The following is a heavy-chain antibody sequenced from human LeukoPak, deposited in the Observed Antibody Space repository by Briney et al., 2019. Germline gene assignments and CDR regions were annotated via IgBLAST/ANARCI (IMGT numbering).Heavy chain of an antibody. D-gene: IGHD3-22*01. CDR2: IWYDGSNK. Sequence: TGGSLRLSCEASGFTFSSYGMHWVRQAPGKGLEWVAIIWYDGSNKYYADSVKGRFTLSRDNSKNTLYLQMNSLRAEDTAVYYCARDSYYDRTGGAFDIWGQGTMVTVSS. CDR3: ARDSYYDRTGGAFDI. CDR1: GFTFSSYG. J-gene: IGHJ3*02. V-gene: IGHV3-33*01.